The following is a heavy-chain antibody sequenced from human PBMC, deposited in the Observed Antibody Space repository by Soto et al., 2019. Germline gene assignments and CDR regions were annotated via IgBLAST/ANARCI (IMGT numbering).Heavy chain of an antibody. CDR2: INHSGST. D-gene: IGHD3-10*01. Sequence: SETLSLTCAVYGGSFSGYYWSWIRQPPGKGLEWIGEINHSGSTNYNPSLKSRVTISVDTSKNQFSLKLSSVTAADTAVYYCAINGRRGSGPGPYYYGSGKVRLYNWFDPWGQGTLVTVSS. J-gene: IGHJ5*02. CDR3: AINGRRGSGPGPYYYGSGKVRLYNWFDP. V-gene: IGHV4-34*01. CDR1: GGSFSGYY.